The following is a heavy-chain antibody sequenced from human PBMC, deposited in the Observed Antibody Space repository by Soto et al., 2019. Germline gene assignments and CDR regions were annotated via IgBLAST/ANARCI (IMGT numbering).Heavy chain of an antibody. CDR3: ARARRYTSSWFHFDS. CDR1: GGSISGGDYY. V-gene: IGHV4-31*03. D-gene: IGHD6-13*01. J-gene: IGHJ4*02. Sequence: PSEPLSLTCTVAGGSISGGDYYCSLLHQHPGKGLEWIGYIYNTGSTSYNPSLKSRLTVSLDTSKNQFSVKLTSVTAADTAVYYCARARRYTSSWFHFDSWGQGSLVTVSS. CDR2: IYNTGST.